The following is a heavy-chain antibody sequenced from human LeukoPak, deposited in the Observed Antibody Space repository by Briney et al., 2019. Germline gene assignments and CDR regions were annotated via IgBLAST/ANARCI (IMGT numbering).Heavy chain of an antibody. CDR1: GFSFNNFG. J-gene: IGHJ4*02. CDR3: AKGVLPPALMGSWDDYFDY. CDR2: ISGTGGST. V-gene: IGHV3-23*01. D-gene: IGHD1-26*01. Sequence: GGSLRLSCVASGFSFNNFGMTWVRQAPGRGLEWVSSISGTGGSTHYADSVRGRFTISRDNSESTAYLQVNSLRAEDTAVYYCAKGVLPPALMGSWDDYFDYWGQGILVTVSS.